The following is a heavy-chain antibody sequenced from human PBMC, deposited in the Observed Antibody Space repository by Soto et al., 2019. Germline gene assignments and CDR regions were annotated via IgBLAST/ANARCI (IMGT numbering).Heavy chain of an antibody. V-gene: IGHV1-2*02. CDR3: SSIWTGYSSIWYNFDSFYI. D-gene: IGHD6-13*01. Sequence: ASVKVSCKASGYTLTGYYMHWVRQAPGQGLEWMGWINHNSGGTNYAQKFRGRVPMTKDTYISTAYMELSRLRSDDTAVYYCSSIWTGYSSIWYNFDSFYIWGQGTIVTVSS. CDR1: GYTLTGYY. CDR2: INHNSGGT. J-gene: IGHJ3*02.